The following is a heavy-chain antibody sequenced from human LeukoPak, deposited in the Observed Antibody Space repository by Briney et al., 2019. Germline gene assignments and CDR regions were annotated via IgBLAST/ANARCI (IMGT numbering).Heavy chain of an antibody. Sequence: PSETLSLTCSVSGGSISSYYWSWIRQPPGKGLEWIGYIFYSGRTSYNPSLKSRVTISVDTSKNQFSLKLSSVTAADTAVYYCAREEISSGWHTYYFDYWGQGTLVTVSS. CDR2: IFYSGRT. V-gene: IGHV4-59*12. CDR1: GGSISSYY. CDR3: AREEISSGWHTYYFDY. D-gene: IGHD6-19*01. J-gene: IGHJ4*02.